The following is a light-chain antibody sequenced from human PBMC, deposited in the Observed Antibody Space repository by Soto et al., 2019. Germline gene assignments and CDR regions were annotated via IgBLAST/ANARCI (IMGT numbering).Light chain of an antibody. J-gene: IGLJ1*01. CDR2: EGS. CDR3: CSYAGSSTLYV. V-gene: IGLV2-23*01. Sequence: QSALTQPASVSGSPGQSITISCTGTSSDVGSYNLVSWYQQHPGKAPKLMIYEGSKRPSGFSNRFSGSKSGNTASLTISGLHAEDEADYSCCSYAGSSTLYVFGTGTKLTVL. CDR1: SSDVGSYNL.